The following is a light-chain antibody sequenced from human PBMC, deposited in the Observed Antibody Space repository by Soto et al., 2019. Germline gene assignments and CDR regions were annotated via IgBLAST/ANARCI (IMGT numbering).Light chain of an antibody. J-gene: IGKJ1*01. CDR1: QSVSGW. CDR3: QQYETFSGT. CDR2: DAS. Sequence: IKMNNSPATLSASVGDTVTVTCRASQSVSGWLAWYQQKPGEAPKLLIYDASALPRGVPSRFSGSGSGTKFTLTIASLQPDDVATYYCQQYETFSGTFGQGTKVDVK. V-gene: IGKV1-5*01.